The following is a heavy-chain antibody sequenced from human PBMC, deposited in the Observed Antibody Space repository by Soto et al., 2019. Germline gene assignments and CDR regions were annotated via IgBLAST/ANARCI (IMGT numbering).Heavy chain of an antibody. CDR1: GFLSGNYA. Sequence: EVQLLESGGDLVHPGESLRLCCAASGFLSGNYAMDWIRQAPGTGLEWVSAISDSGVNTYYADSVKGRFTISRDNSKNALYLEMKSLRAGDTAVYYCIKEARGHSYARLWGRGTPVTVSS. CDR3: IKEARGHSYARL. CDR2: ISDSGVNT. D-gene: IGHD3-16*01. J-gene: IGHJ4*02. V-gene: IGHV3-23*01.